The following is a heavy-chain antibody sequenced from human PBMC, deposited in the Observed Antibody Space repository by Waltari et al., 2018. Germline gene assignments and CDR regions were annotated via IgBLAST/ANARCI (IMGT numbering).Heavy chain of an antibody. D-gene: IGHD6-13*01. CDR3: ARSPSGIAAAGTVDY. V-gene: IGHV4-39*01. CDR1: GGSISSSSYY. Sequence: QLQLQESGPGLVKPSETLSLTCTVSGGSISSSSYYWGWIRQPPGKGLEWIGSNYYSGSTYYNPSLKSRVTIAVDTSKNQFSLKLSSVTAADTAVYYCARSPSGIAAAGTVDYWGQGTLVTVSS. CDR2: NYYSGST. J-gene: IGHJ4*02.